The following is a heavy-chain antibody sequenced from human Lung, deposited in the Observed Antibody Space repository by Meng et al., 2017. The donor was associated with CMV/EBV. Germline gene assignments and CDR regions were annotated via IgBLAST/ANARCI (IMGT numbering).Heavy chain of an antibody. CDR2: ISGSGDGT. J-gene: IGHJ4*02. Sequence: EGQLLVSGGGLVQPGGSLRLSCAASGFIFSNYAMTWVRQAPGKGLEWVSGISGSGDGTYYADSVRGRFTMSRDSSNNTLYLQMNSLRAEDTAIYYCAKTRATVVLAAINYWGQGTLVTVSS. CDR1: GFIFSNYA. D-gene: IGHD2-15*01. V-gene: IGHV3-23*01. CDR3: AKTRATVVLAAINY.